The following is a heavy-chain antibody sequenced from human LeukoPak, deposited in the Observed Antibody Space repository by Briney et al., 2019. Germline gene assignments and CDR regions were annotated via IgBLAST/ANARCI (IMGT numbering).Heavy chain of an antibody. CDR1: GYTFTGYY. CDR3: ARVYYDSSGFPFDY. D-gene: IGHD3-22*01. J-gene: IGHJ4*02. V-gene: IGHV1-2*02. Sequence: GASVKVSCKASGYTFTGYYMHWVRQAPGQGLEWMGWINPNSGGTNYAQKFQGRVTMTRDTSISTAYMELSRLRSDDTAVYYCARVYYDSSGFPFDYWGQGTLVTVSS. CDR2: INPNSGGT.